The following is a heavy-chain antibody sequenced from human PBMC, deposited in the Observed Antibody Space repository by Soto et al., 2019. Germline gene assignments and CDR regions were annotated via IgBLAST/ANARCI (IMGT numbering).Heavy chain of an antibody. D-gene: IGHD3-3*01. Sequence: GGSLRLSCSASGFTFSSYAMHWVRQAPGKGLEYVSAISSNGGSTYYADPVKGRFTISRDNSKNTLYLQMSSLRAEDTAVYYCVVGVVIKWDYGMDVWGQGTTVTVSS. CDR1: GFTFSSYA. CDR2: ISSNGGST. V-gene: IGHV3-64D*06. CDR3: VVGVVIKWDYGMDV. J-gene: IGHJ6*02.